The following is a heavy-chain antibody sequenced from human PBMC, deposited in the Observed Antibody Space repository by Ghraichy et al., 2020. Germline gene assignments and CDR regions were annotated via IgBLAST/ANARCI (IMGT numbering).Heavy chain of an antibody. CDR1: GYTFTGYY. D-gene: IGHD2-2*01. Sequence: ASVKVSCKASGYTFTGYYMHWVRQAPGQGLEWMGRINPNSGGTNYAQKFQCRVTMTRDTSISTAYMELSRLRSDDTAVYYCARDSDIVVVGWFDPWGQGTLVTVSS. CDR3: ARDSDIVVVGWFDP. J-gene: IGHJ5*02. CDR2: INPNSGGT. V-gene: IGHV1-2*06.